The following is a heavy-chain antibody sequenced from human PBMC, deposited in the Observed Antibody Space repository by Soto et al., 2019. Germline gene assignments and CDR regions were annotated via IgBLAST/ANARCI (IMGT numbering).Heavy chain of an antibody. CDR2: IYHSGST. CDR1: GGSMSSGGYS. J-gene: IGHJ5*02. D-gene: IGHD5-18*01. CDR3: ARGKGYSYGPRGDWFDP. V-gene: IGHV4-30-2*01. Sequence: SETLSLTCAVSGGSMSSGGYSWSWIRQPPGKGLEWIGYIYHSGSTYYNPSLKSRVTISVDRSKNQFSLKLSSVTAADTAVYYCARGKGYSYGPRGDWFDPWGQGTLVTVSS.